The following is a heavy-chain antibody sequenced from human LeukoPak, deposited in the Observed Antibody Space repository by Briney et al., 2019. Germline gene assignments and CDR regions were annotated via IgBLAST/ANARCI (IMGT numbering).Heavy chain of an antibody. Sequence: GGSLRLSCAASGFTFSSYALSWVRQAPGKGLEWVSAISGSGGSTYYADSVKGRFTISTDNSKNTLYLQMNSLRAEDTAVYYCANPLWQQPEHNWFDPWGQGTLVTVSS. J-gene: IGHJ5*02. D-gene: IGHD6-13*01. CDR2: ISGSGGST. CDR1: GFTFSSYA. CDR3: ANPLWQQPEHNWFDP. V-gene: IGHV3-23*01.